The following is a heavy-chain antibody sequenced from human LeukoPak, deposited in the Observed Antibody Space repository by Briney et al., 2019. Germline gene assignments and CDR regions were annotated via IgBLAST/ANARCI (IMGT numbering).Heavy chain of an antibody. V-gene: IGHV5-51*01. D-gene: IGHD5-24*01. CDR1: GYRLTSYW. CDR2: IYPGDSDT. Sequence: GESLKISCKGSGYRLTSYWIGWVRQMPGKGLEWMGIIYPGDSDTRYSPSFQGQVTISVDKSISTAYLQWSSLKASDTAMYYCARHRDVAFDYWGQGTLVTVSS. CDR3: ARHRDVAFDY. J-gene: IGHJ4*02.